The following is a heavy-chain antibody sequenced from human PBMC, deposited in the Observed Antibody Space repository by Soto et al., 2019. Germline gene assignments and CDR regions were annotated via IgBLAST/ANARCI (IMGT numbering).Heavy chain of an antibody. CDR2: IWYDGSNK. CDR1: GFTFSSYG. D-gene: IGHD5-18*01. CDR3: ARGPFGVDTAVVGGVLSYYYGMDV. J-gene: IGHJ6*02. V-gene: IGHV3-33*01. Sequence: GGSLRLSCAASGFTFSSYGMHWVRQAPGKGLGWVAVIWYDGSNKYYADSVKGRFTISRDNSKDTLYLQMNSLRAEDTAVYYCARGPFGVDTAVVGGVLSYYYGMDVWGQGTTVTVSS.